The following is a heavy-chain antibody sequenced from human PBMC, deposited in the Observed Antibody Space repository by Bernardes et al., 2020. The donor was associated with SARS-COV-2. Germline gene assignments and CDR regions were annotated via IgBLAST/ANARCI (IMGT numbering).Heavy chain of an antibody. CDR3: AKGNLWMYFDY. CDR1: GIPFSSSF. J-gene: IGHJ4*02. Sequence: GGVLGPSWGASGIPFSSSFKNWGRQAPGEGVGMGSTLTSSGAHTYHADSVKGRFTISRDNSKNILYLQMNSLRAEDTAVYYCAKGNLWMYFDYWGQGALVTVSS. V-gene: IGHV3-23*01. CDR2: LTSSGAHT. D-gene: IGHD2-21*01.